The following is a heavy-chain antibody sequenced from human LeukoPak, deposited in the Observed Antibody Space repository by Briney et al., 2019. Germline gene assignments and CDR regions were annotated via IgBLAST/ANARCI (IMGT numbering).Heavy chain of an antibody. Sequence: GESLKISCKGSGYSFTNYWFGWGRKMLGKGLEWMGIIYPGDPDSRYSPSLQGQVTMSADKSTTTAYLQWSTLKTSDTAMYYCARYGSSGWPYFDYWGQGTLVTVSS. J-gene: IGHJ4*02. CDR3: ARYGSSGWPYFDY. V-gene: IGHV5-51*01. CDR1: GYSFTNYW. D-gene: IGHD6-19*01. CDR2: IYPGDPDS.